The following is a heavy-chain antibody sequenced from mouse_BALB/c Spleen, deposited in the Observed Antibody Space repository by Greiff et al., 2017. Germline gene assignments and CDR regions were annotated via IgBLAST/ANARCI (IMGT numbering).Heavy chain of an antibody. D-gene: IGHD2-3*01. J-gene: IGHJ3*01. CDR3: ARRDDGYYGFDY. V-gene: IGHV1-63*02. CDR2: IYPGGGYT. Sequence: VKLMESGAELVRPGTSVKMSCKAAGYTFTNSWIGWVKQRPGHGLAWIGDIYPGGGYTNYNEKFKGKATLTADTSSSTAYMQLSSLTSEDSAIYYCARRDDGYYGFDYWGQGTLVTVSA. CDR1: GYTFTNSW.